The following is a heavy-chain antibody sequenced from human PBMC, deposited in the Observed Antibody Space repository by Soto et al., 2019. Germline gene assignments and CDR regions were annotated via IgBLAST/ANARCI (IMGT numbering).Heavy chain of an antibody. Sequence: SLRLSCAASGITFSSYVMNWIRQAPGKGLEWVSFISGSGGSIYYADSAKGRFTISRDNPKHSLFLQLNSLRAEDTAVYYCGRRGFGEPLHWGQGILVTVSS. V-gene: IGHV3-48*03. CDR3: GRRGFGEPLH. J-gene: IGHJ4*02. CDR2: ISGSGGSI. D-gene: IGHD3-10*01. CDR1: GITFSSYV.